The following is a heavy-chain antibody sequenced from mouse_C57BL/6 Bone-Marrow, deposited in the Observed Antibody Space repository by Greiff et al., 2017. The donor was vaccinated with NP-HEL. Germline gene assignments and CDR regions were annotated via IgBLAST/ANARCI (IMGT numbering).Heavy chain of an antibody. CDR2: IDPEDGET. D-gene: IGHD1-1*01. V-gene: IGHV14-2*01. CDR3: ARITTVVATFDAMDY. J-gene: IGHJ4*01. CDR1: GFNIKDYY. Sequence: VQLQQPGAELVKPGASVKLSCTASGFNIKDYYMHWVKQRTEQGLEWIGRIDPEDGETKYAPKFQGKATITADTSSNTAYLQLSSLTSEDTAVYYCARITTVVATFDAMDYWGQGTSVTVSS.